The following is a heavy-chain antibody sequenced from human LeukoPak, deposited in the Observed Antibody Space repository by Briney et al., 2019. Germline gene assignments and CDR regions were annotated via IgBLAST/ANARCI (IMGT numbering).Heavy chain of an antibody. CDR2: INTNTGNP. J-gene: IGHJ4*02. CDR1: EYTFTSYA. D-gene: IGHD5-24*01. Sequence: GASVKVSCKASEYTFTSYAMNWVRQAPGQGLEWMGWINTNTGNPTYAQGFTGRFVFSLDTSVSTAYLQISSLKAEDTAVYYCVRDASTIRFDYWGQGTLVTVSS. CDR3: VRDASTIRFDY. V-gene: IGHV7-4-1*02.